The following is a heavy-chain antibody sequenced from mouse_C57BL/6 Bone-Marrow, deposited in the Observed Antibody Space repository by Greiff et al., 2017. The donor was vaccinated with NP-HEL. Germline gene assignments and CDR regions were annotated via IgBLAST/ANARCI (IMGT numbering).Heavy chain of an antibody. V-gene: IGHV1-26*01. J-gene: IGHJ4*01. CDR2: INPNNGGT. Sequence: EVQLQQSGPELVKPGASVKISCKASGYTFTDYYMNWVKQSHGKSLEWIGDINPNNGGTSYNQKFKGKATLTVDKSSSTAYMELRSLTSEDSAVYYCAREGSYVYEAMDYWGQGTSVTVSS. D-gene: IGHD2-2*01. CDR3: AREGSYVYEAMDY. CDR1: GYTFTDYY.